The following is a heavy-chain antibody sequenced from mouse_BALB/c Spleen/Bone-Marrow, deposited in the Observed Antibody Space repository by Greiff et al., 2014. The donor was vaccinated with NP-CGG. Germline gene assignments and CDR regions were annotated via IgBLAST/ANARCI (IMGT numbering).Heavy chain of an antibody. CDR1: GYTFTEYT. CDR3: ARGTYRYHYAMDY. V-gene: IGHV1-18*01. D-gene: IGHD2-14*01. Sequence: EVKLMESGPELVKPGASVKISCKTSGYTFTEYTMHWVKQSHGKSLEWIGGINPNNGGTSYNQKFKGKATLTVDKSSSTAYMELRSLTSEDSAVYYCARGTYRYHYAMDYWGQGTSVTVSS. J-gene: IGHJ4*01. CDR2: INPNNGGT.